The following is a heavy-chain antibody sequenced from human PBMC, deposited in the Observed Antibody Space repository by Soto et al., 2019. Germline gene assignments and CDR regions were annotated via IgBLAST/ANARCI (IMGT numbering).Heavy chain of an antibody. CDR1: GGTFSPNY. CDR3: ARVTRAFDP. J-gene: IGHJ5*02. V-gene: IGHV4-59*01. CDR2: IYYSGST. Sequence: SETLSLTCRLSGGTFSPNYWGWFRQSPGKGLEWVGYIYYSGSTNYNPSLKSRVTISVDTSKNQFSLKLSSVTAADTAVYYCARVTRAFDPWGQGTLVTVSS.